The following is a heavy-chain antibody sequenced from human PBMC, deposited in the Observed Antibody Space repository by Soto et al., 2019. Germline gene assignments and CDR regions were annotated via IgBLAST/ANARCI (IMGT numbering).Heavy chain of an antibody. D-gene: IGHD3-9*01. V-gene: IGHV1-69*13. Sequence: ASVKVSCKPSGTTFDRFTFSWVRQAPGQGLEWMGGFVPMFGSASIAQRFQGRVRITADASTGTGYMELSDLRSEDSAIYYCARGDDTTGHYSWFDPWGPGTLVTVSS. CDR2: FVPMFGSA. J-gene: IGHJ5*02. CDR1: GTTFDRFT. CDR3: ARGDDTTGHYSWFDP.